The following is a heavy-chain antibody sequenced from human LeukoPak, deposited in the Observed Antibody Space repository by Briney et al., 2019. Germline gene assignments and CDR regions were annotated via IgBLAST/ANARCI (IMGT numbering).Heavy chain of an antibody. CDR2: TYYRSKWYN. V-gene: IGHV6-1*01. D-gene: IGHD2-2*01. Sequence: SQTLSLTCAISGDSVSSNSAAWNWIRQSPSRGLEWLGRTYYRSKWYNDYAVSVKSRITINPDTSKNQFSLQLNSVTPEDTAVYYCARTYDDIAVVPAATYYFDYWGQGTLVTVSS. CDR1: GDSVSSNSAA. CDR3: ARTYDDIAVVPAATYYFDY. J-gene: IGHJ4*02.